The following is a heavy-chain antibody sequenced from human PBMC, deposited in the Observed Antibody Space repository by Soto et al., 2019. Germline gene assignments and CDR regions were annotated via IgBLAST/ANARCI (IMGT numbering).Heavy chain of an antibody. CDR1: GFTFSSYD. D-gene: IGHD1-7*01. J-gene: IGHJ4*02. CDR2: ISSNGGTT. Sequence: EVQLAESGGGMVQPGGSLRLSCVASGFTFSSYDMHWVRQAPGKGLEYVSSISSNGGTTYYGNSVKGRFTISRDNSKNTLSLQMVSLRAEDMAVYYCVRRVSGNYDYWGQGTLVTVSS. CDR3: VRRVSGNYDY. V-gene: IGHV3-64*01.